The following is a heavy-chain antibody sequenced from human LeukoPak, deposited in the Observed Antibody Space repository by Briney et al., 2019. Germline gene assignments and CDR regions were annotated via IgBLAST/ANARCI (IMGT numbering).Heavy chain of an antibody. V-gene: IGHV4-38-2*02. J-gene: IGHJ4*02. CDR3: ARTRYYYNSRSYGAPYYFDY. D-gene: IGHD3-10*01. CDR2: INHSGST. Sequence: SETLSLTCTVSGYSISSGYYWGWLRQPPGTGLEWIGEINHSGSTNYNPSLKSRVTISVDTSKNQFSLKLSSVTAADTAVYYCARTRYYYNSRSYGAPYYFDYWGQGTLVTVSS. CDR1: GYSISSGYY.